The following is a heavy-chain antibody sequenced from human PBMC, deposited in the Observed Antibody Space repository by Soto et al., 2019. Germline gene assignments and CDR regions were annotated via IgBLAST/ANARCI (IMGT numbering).Heavy chain of an antibody. V-gene: IGHV3-48*02. Sequence: EVQLVESGGGLVQPGGSLRLSCAASGFTFSLYSMSWVRQAPGKGLELVSYISRSSTGIHYADSVKGRFTSSRDDATNSMHLQMNSLRDGDTAVYYCARAVTWGLDVWGQGTTVSISS. D-gene: IGHD3-10*01. CDR1: GFTFSLYS. J-gene: IGHJ6*02. CDR2: ISRSSTGI. CDR3: ARAVTWGLDV.